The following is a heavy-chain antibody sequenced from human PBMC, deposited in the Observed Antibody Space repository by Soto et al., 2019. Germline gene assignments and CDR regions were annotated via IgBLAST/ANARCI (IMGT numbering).Heavy chain of an antibody. CDR3: AKSIDLGWYYYYYMDV. V-gene: IGHV3-9*01. Sequence: GGSLRLSCAASGFTFDDYAMHWVRQAPGKGLEWVSGISWNSGSIGYADSVKGRFTISRDNAKNSLYLQMNSLRAEDTALYYCAKSIDLGWYYYYYMDVWGKGTTVTVSS. CDR2: ISWNSGSI. J-gene: IGHJ6*03. CDR1: GFTFDDYA. D-gene: IGHD6-19*01.